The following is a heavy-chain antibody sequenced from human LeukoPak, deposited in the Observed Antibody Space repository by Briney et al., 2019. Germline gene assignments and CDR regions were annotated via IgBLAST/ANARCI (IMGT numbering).Heavy chain of an antibody. J-gene: IGHJ4*02. V-gene: IGHV3-21*01. CDR2: ISSSSSYI. Sequence: GGSLRLSCAASGFTFSSYSMNWVRQAPGKGLEWVSSISSSSSYIYYADSVKGRFTISRDNAKNTLYLQMNSLRAEDTAVYYCAKDHIRRSDTAMVNWGQGTLVTVSS. CDR1: GFTFSSYS. CDR3: AKDHIRRSDTAMVN. D-gene: IGHD5-18*01.